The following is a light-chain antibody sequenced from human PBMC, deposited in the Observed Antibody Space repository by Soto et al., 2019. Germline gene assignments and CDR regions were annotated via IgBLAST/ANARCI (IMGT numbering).Light chain of an antibody. CDR1: SSNIGAGYD. CDR3: QSYDSSRHVV. Sequence: QSVLTQPPSVSGAPGQRVTISCTGSSSNIGAGYDVHWYQQLPGTAPKLLIYGNSNRPSGVPDRFSGSKSGTSASLAITGLQAEDEADYYYQSYDSSRHVVFGGGTKLTVL. J-gene: IGLJ2*01. CDR2: GNS. V-gene: IGLV1-40*01.